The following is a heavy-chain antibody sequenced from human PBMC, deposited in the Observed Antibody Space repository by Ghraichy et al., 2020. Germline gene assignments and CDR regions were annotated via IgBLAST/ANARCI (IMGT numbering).Heavy chain of an antibody. Sequence: SETLSLTCTVSGGSISSYYWSWIRQPPGKGLEWIGYFYYSGSTNYNPSLKSRVTISVDTSKNQFSLKLSSVTAADTAVYYCARPYYYVSSGSLNWYFDLWGRGTLVTVSS. V-gene: IGHV4-59*01. CDR2: FYYSGST. D-gene: IGHD3-22*01. CDR3: ARPYYYVSSGSLNWYFDL. J-gene: IGHJ2*01. CDR1: GGSISSYY.